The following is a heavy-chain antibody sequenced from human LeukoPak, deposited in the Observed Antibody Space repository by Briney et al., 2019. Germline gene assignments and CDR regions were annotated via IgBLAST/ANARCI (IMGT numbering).Heavy chain of an antibody. V-gene: IGHV3-23*01. D-gene: IGHD3-3*01. CDR2: ISGSGGIT. J-gene: IGHJ4*02. CDR1: GFTFSNFA. Sequence: PGGSLRLSCAASGFTFSNFAMNWVRQAPGKGLEWVSTISGSGGITYYADSVKGRFTISRDNSKNTLYLQMYSLRAEDTAVYYCAKARWSGPFYFDYWGQGTLVTVSS. CDR3: AKARWSGPFYFDY.